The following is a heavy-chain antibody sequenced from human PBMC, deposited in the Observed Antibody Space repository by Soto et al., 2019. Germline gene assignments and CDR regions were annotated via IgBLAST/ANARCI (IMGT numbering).Heavy chain of an antibody. CDR2: LDGAGGST. V-gene: IGHV3-23*01. J-gene: IGHJ6*02. CDR3: AAPRDEYGSGVSWFTYGMDI. Sequence: GGSLRPSFLALGFTFRDLSLTWVRPVPGGGVGGVASLDGAGGSTYYAESVRGRFSISRHNSQNTLFLQMKRLTVDDTAIYYCAAPRDEYGSGVSWFTYGMDICGQGTTVTVSS. CDR1: GFTFRDLS. D-gene: IGHD3-10*01.